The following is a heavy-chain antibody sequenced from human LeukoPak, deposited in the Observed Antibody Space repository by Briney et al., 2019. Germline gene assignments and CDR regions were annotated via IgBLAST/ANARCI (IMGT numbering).Heavy chain of an antibody. D-gene: IGHD2-15*01. V-gene: IGHV3-23*01. CDR1: GFTFSSYA. J-gene: IGHJ4*02. Sequence: GGSLRLSCAASGFTFSSYAMSWVRQAPGKGLEWVSAISGSGGSTYYADSVKGRFTISRDNSKNTLYLQMNSLRAEDTAVYYCAKDRGSYCSGGSCYSYFDYWGQGTLVTVSS. CDR2: ISGSGGST. CDR3: AKDRGSYCSGGSCYSYFDY.